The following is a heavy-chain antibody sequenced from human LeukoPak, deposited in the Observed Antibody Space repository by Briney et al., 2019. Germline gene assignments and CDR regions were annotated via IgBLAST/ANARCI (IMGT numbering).Heavy chain of an antibody. CDR2: INHSGST. D-gene: IGHD2-15*01. Sequence: SETLSLTCAVYGGSFSGYYWSWIRQPPGKGLEWIGEINHSGSTNYNPSLKSRVTISVDTSKNQFSLKLSSVTAADTAVYYCARGATAADYWGQGTLVTVSS. V-gene: IGHV4-34*01. CDR1: GGSFSGYY. CDR3: ARGATAADY. J-gene: IGHJ4*02.